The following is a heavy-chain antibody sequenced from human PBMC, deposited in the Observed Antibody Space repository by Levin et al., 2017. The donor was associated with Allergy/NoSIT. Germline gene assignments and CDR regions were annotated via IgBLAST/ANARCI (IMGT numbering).Heavy chain of an antibody. Sequence: GGSLRLSCAASGFTFSSYAMSWVRQAPGKGLEWVSAISGSDGRTYNADSVNGRFTISRDNSKNTLYLQMNSLRAEDTAVYYCAKLFSPLGELSSPFDYWGQGTLVTVSS. CDR2: ISGSDGRT. D-gene: IGHD3-16*02. CDR3: AKLFSPLGELSSPFDY. CDR1: GFTFSSYA. J-gene: IGHJ4*02. V-gene: IGHV3-23*01.